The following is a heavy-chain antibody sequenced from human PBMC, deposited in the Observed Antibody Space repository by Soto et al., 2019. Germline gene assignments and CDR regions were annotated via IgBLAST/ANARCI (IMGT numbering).Heavy chain of an antibody. V-gene: IGHV3-30*18. Sequence: PGGSMRLSCEASGFRFRSYGLHWVRPAPGKGLEWVGLISYDGSNQFYADSVRGRFTISRDNSNNTLYLQMTSLRVEDTAVYYCAKDLFSGGSYPNWFDPWGHGTLVTVSS. CDR3: AKDLFSGGSYPNWFDP. CDR1: GFRFRSYG. CDR2: ISYDGSNQ. D-gene: IGHD1-26*01. J-gene: IGHJ5*02.